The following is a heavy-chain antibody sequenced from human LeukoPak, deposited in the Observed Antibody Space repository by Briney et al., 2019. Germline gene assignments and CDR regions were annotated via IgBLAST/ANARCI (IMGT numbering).Heavy chain of an antibody. CDR2: IYHSGST. Sequence: PSETLSLTCAVSGYSIGSGYYWGWIRQPPGKGLEWIGSIYHSGSTYYNPSLKSRVTISVDTSKNQFSLKLSSVTAADTAVYYCARLGRYDFWSGYYPQVYYFDYWGQRTLVTVSS. D-gene: IGHD3-3*01. V-gene: IGHV4-38-2*01. CDR3: ARLGRYDFWSGYYPQVYYFDY. CDR1: GYSIGSGYY. J-gene: IGHJ4*02.